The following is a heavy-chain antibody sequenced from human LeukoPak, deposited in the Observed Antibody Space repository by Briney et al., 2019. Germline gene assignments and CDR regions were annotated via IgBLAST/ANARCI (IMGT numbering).Heavy chain of an antibody. CDR1: GGTFSSYG. Sequence: ASVTVSCKASGGTFSSYGISWVRQAPGQALEWMGRIIPILGTANYAQNFQGRVTITTDESTRTAYMDVSSLRSEDTAVYYCARVNFDHAFDIWGQGTMVTVSS. D-gene: IGHD3-9*01. V-gene: IGHV1-69*11. CDR2: IIPILGTA. CDR3: ARVNFDHAFDI. J-gene: IGHJ3*02.